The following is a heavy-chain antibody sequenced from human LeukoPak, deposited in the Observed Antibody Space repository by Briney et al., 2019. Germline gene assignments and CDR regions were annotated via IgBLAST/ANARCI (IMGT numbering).Heavy chain of an antibody. CDR3: ARGLVVVPAAISSGGFDP. D-gene: IGHD2-2*01. Sequence: GGSLRLSCAASGFTFSSYAMHWVRQAPGKGLEWVAVISYDGSNKYYADPVKGRFTISRDNSKNTLYLQMNSLRAEDTAVYYCARGLVVVPAAISSGGFDPWGQGTLVTVSS. J-gene: IGHJ5*02. CDR1: GFTFSSYA. CDR2: ISYDGSNK. V-gene: IGHV3-30-3*01.